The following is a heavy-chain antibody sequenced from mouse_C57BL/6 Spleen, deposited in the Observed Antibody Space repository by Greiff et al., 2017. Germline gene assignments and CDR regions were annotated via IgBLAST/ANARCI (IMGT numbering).Heavy chain of an antibody. D-gene: IGHD2-4*01. Sequence: QVQLQQSGAELARPGASVKLSCKASGYTFTSYGISWVKQRTGQGLEWIGEIYPRSGNTYYNEKFKGKATLTADKSSSTAYMELRSLTSEDSAVYFCARSKVYDYDGGYVDVWGTGTTVTVSS. CDR3: ARSKVYDYDGGYVDV. CDR2: IYPRSGNT. V-gene: IGHV1-81*01. CDR1: GYTFTSYG. J-gene: IGHJ1*03.